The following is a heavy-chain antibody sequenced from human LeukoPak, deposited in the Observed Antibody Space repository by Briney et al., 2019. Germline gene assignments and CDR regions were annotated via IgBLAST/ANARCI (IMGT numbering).Heavy chain of an antibody. CDR1: GFTFSDYY. D-gene: IGHD2-2*01. J-gene: IGHJ4*02. Sequence: AGGSLRLSCAASGFTFSDYYMSWIRQAPGKGLEWVSSISSRSSYYIYYADSVKGRFTISRDNAKNSLYLQMDSLRAEDTAVYYCVRDPHIVVVPAARVYYFDYWGQGTLVTVSS. V-gene: IGHV3-11*06. CDR3: VRDPHIVVVPAARVYYFDY. CDR2: ISSRSSYYI.